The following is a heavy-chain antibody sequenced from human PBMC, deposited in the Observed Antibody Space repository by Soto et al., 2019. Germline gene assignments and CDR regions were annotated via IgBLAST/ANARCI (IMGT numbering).Heavy chain of an antibody. J-gene: IGHJ5*02. CDR3: ARALNLNWESNWFDP. D-gene: IGHD7-27*01. Sequence: PSETLSLTCTVSGGSISGYYWSWIRQPPGKGLEWIGYIYYTGSTNYNPSLKSRVTISVDTSKNQLSLKLSSVTAADTAVHYCARALNLNWESNWFDPWGQGTLVTVSS. CDR2: IYYTGST. V-gene: IGHV4-59*01. CDR1: GGSISGYY.